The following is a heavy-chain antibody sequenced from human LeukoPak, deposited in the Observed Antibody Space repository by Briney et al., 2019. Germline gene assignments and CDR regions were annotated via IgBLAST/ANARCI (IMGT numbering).Heavy chain of an antibody. J-gene: IGHJ6*04. D-gene: IGHD2-2*02. CDR3: AGPTGYCSSTSCHTPAYYYYGMDV. Sequence: ASVKVSCKASGYTFTSYAMHWVRQAPGQRLEWMGWINAGNGNTKYSQKFQGRVTITRDTSASTAYMELSSLRSEDTAVYYGAGPTGYCSSTSCHTPAYYYYGMDVWGKGTTVTVSS. CDR2: INAGNGNT. CDR1: GYTFTSYA. V-gene: IGHV1-3*01.